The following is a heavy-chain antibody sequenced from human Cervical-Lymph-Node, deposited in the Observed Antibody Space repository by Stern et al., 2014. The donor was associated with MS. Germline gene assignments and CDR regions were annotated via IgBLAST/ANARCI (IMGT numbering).Heavy chain of an antibody. D-gene: IGHD2-21*01. CDR1: GGSISSGGSS. Sequence: VQLVESGSGQAKPSQTLSLTCAVSGGSISSGGSSWNWIRQPPGKGLEWIGVIYHSGSTYYTPSLKGRVFISVDTSKNQFALNLRSVTAADTAVYYCARGGVIYTQDRNGFDVWGQGTMVTVSS. J-gene: IGHJ3*01. CDR2: IYHSGST. V-gene: IGHV4-30-2*01. CDR3: ARGGVIYTQDRNGFDV.